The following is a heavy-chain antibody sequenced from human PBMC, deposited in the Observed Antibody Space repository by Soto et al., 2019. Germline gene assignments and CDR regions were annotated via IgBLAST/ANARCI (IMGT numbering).Heavy chain of an antibody. CDR2: IIPILGIA. Sequence: QVQLVQSGAEVKKPGSSVKVSCKASGGTFSSYTISWVRQAPGQGLEWMGRIIPILGIANYAQKFQGRVTXTXDXXTSTADRELSSLRSEVTAVYYCARGDYYGSGKGDYWGQGTLVTVSS. CDR3: ARGDYYGSGKGDY. V-gene: IGHV1-69*02. D-gene: IGHD3-10*01. J-gene: IGHJ4*02. CDR1: GGTFSSYT.